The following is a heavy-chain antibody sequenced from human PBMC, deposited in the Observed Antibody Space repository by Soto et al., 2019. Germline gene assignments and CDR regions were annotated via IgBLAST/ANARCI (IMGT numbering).Heavy chain of an antibody. V-gene: IGHV1-69*08. CDR3: ARDQYCAVVTCFGQLDF. CDR1: GSSFSTHT. J-gene: IGHJ4*01. CDR2: IIPMFGLT. D-gene: IGHD2-21*01. Sequence: QVQLVQSGAALRRPGSSVKVSCEVFGSSFSTHTLSWVRQAPGRGPEWIGRIIPMFGLTTYAERFQGRVTITADRSTNTASLELRGLRLGDTAVYYCARDQYCAVVTCFGQLDFWGTGTLVTVSS.